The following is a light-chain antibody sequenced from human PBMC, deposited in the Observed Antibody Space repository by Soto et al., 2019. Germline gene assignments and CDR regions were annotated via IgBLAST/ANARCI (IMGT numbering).Light chain of an antibody. V-gene: IGKV3-11*01. CDR1: QSIRSY. CDR2: DAS. J-gene: IGKJ5*01. CDR3: QQRSIWPQVT. Sequence: EIVSTQSPATLSLSPGERATLSCRASQSIRSYLAWYQHKPGQAPRLLIYDASNRATGIPARFSGSGSGTDFTLTISSLEPEDFAVYYCQQRSIWPQVTFGQGTRLEMK.